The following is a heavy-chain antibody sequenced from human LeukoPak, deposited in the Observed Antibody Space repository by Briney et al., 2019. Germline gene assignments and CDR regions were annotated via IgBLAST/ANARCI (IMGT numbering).Heavy chain of an antibody. Sequence: GGSLRLSCAASGFTVSSNYMSWVRQAPGKGLEWVSVIYSGGSTYYADSVKGRFTISRDNSKNTLYLQMNSLRAEDTAVYYCASSDYGDYVGYWGQGTLVTVSS. CDR1: GFTVSSNY. CDR3: ASSDYGDYVGY. J-gene: IGHJ4*02. D-gene: IGHD4-17*01. V-gene: IGHV3-53*01. CDR2: IYSGGST.